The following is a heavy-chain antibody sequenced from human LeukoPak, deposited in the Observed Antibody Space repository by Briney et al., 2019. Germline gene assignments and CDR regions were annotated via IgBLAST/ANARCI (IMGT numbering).Heavy chain of an antibody. CDR1: GFTFSSYA. J-gene: IGHJ3*02. V-gene: IGHV3-30-3*01. D-gene: IGHD3-22*01. CDR3: ARGNDDSSGNPVNAFDI. Sequence: GRSLRLSCAASGFTFSSYAMHWVRQAPGKGLEWVAVISYDGSSKYYADSVKGRFTISRDNSKNTLYLQMNSLRAEDTAVYYCARGNDDSSGNPVNAFDIWGQGTMVTVSS. CDR2: ISYDGSSK.